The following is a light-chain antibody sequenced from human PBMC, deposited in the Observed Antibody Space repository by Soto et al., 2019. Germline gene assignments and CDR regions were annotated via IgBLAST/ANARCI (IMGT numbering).Light chain of an antibody. CDR1: QSVSSN. CDR2: GAS. V-gene: IGKV3-15*01. Sequence: EIVMTQSPATLSVSPGERATLSCRASQSVSSNLAWYQLKPGQAPRLLIYGASTRATGIPARFSGSGSGTDVTLTISSLPSEDFADFYCQMYNNWPPAFGQGTKVEIK. CDR3: QMYNNWPPA. J-gene: IGKJ1*01.